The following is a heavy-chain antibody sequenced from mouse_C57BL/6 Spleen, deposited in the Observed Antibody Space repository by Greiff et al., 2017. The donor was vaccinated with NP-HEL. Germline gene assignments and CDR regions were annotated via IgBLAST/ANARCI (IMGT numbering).Heavy chain of an antibody. J-gene: IGHJ3*01. CDR3: ARAGDSNPFAY. Sequence: QVQLQQSGAELVRPGTSVKLSCKASGYTFTSYWMHWVKQRPGQGLEWIGVIDPSDSYTNYNQKFKGKATLTVDTSSSTAYMQLSSLTSEDSAVYYCARAGDSNPFAYWGQGTLVTVSA. V-gene: IGHV1-59*01. CDR1: GYTFTSYW. CDR2: IDPSDSYT. D-gene: IGHD2-5*01.